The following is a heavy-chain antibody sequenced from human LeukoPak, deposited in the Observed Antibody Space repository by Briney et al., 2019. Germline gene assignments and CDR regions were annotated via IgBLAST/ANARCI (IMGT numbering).Heavy chain of an antibody. D-gene: IGHD3-10*01. CDR1: GDSISNHY. Sequence: PSETLSLTCTVSGDSISNHYWNWIRQPPGKGLELIGYVFSSGSTDYNPSLKSRVTISLDTSRNLFSLSLTSVTAADTAVYYCGRHLGGSSGSFYTDYWGQGTLVTVSS. V-gene: IGHV4-59*08. CDR2: VFSSGST. CDR3: GRHLGGSSGSFYTDY. J-gene: IGHJ4*02.